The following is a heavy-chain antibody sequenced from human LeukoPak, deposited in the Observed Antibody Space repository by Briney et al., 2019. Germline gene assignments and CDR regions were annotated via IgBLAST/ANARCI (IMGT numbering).Heavy chain of an antibody. CDR2: IWYDGSNK. Sequence: GRSLRLSCAASGFTFSSYGMHWVRQAPGKGLERVAVIWYDGSNKYYADSVKGRFTISRDNSKNTLYLQMNSLRAEDTAVYYCARDSSGWYGEGYYYGMDVWGKGTTVTVSS. V-gene: IGHV3-33*01. CDR1: GFTFSSYG. J-gene: IGHJ6*04. D-gene: IGHD6-19*01. CDR3: ARDSSGWYGEGYYYGMDV.